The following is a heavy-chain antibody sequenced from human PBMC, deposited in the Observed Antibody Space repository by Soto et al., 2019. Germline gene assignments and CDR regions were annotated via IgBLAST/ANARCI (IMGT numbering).Heavy chain of an antibody. D-gene: IGHD2-2*01. CDR1: GFTFSAHY. Sequence: EVRLVESGGGLVQPGGSLRLSCAASGFTFSAHYMDWVRQAPGKGLEWVGRIRNKANSYTTEYAASVKGRFTISRDDSKNQLSLQMNSLKTEDTAVYYCARESLTVPPAHYFDYWGQGTLVTVSS. J-gene: IGHJ4*02. CDR2: IRNKANSYTT. CDR3: ARESLTVPPAHYFDY. V-gene: IGHV3-72*01.